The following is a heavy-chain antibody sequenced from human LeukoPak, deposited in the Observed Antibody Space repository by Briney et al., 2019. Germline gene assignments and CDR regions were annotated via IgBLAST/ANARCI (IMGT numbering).Heavy chain of an antibody. Sequence: TGGSLRLSCAASGFTFSTYLMHWVRQAPGKGLVWVSRINTDGSITTYADSVKGRFTISRDNAKNSLYLQMNSLRAEDTAVYYCARGQDVLMVYALYSYFDYWGQGTLVTVSS. CDR1: GFTFSTYL. CDR3: ARGQDVLMVYALYSYFDY. V-gene: IGHV3-74*03. D-gene: IGHD2-8*01. CDR2: INTDGSIT. J-gene: IGHJ4*02.